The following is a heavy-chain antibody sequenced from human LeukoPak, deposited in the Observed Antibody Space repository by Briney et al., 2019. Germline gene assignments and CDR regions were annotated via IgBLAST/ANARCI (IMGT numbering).Heavy chain of an antibody. V-gene: IGHV3-15*01. D-gene: IGHD3-22*01. CDR3: TILYYDSAY. Sequence: GGSLRLSCKASGFTFSRYGMNWVRQAPGKGLEWVGRIKSKTDGGTTDYAAPVKGRFTISRDDSKNTLYLQMNSLKTEDTAVYYCTILYYDSAYWGQGTLVTVSS. J-gene: IGHJ4*02. CDR1: GFTFSRYG. CDR2: IKSKTDGGTT.